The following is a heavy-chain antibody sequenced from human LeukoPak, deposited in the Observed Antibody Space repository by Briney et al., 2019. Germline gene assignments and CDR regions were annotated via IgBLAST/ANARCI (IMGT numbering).Heavy chain of an antibody. J-gene: IGHJ5*02. CDR2: ISSSGNTI. CDR1: GFTFSTYE. CDR3: ARVGLMAVVVTPFDP. D-gene: IGHD3-22*01. Sequence: PGGSLRLSCAASGFTFSTYEFNWVRQAPGKGLEWVSYISSSGNTIYYADSVKGRFTISRDNAKNSLYLQMNSLRAEDTAVYYCARVGLMAVVVTPFDPWGQGTLVTVSS. V-gene: IGHV3-48*03.